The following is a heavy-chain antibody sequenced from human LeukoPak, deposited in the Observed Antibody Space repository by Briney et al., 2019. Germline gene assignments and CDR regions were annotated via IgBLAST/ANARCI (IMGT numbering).Heavy chain of an antibody. CDR2: IIPIFGTA. V-gene: IGHV1-69*13. CDR3: ARGPPYYYDSSGYYPY. J-gene: IGHJ4*02. D-gene: IGHD3-22*01. CDR1: GGTLSSYA. Sequence: SVKVSCKASGGTLSSYAISWVRQAPGQGLEWMGGIIPIFGTANYAQKFQGRVTITADESTSTAYMELSSLRSEDTAVYYRARGPPYYYDSSGYYPYWGQGTLVTVSS.